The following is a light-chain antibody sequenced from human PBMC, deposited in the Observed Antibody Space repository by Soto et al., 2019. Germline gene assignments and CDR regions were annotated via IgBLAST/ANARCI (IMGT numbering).Light chain of an antibody. J-gene: IGLJ1*01. CDR3: CSYAGSYTYV. CDR2: DVT. CDR1: SSDVGGYNY. V-gene: IGLV2-11*01. Sequence: ALTQPRSVSGSPGQSVTISCTGTSSDVGGYNYVSWYQQHPGKAPKLMIYDVTERPSGVPDRFSGSKSGNTASLTISGLQAEDEADYYCCSYAGSYTYVFGTGTKVTVL.